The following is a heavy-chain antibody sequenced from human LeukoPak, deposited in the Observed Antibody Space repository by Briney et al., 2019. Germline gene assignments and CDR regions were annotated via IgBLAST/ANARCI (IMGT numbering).Heavy chain of an antibody. D-gene: IGHD3-22*01. Sequence: GASVKVSCKASGGTFSSYAISWVRQAPGQGLEWMGGIIPIFGTANYAQKFQGRVTITADESTSTAYMELSSLRSEDTAVYYCASGDYDSSGYRDPGYWGQGTLVTVSS. V-gene: IGHV1-69*13. CDR1: GGTFSSYA. CDR3: ASGDYDSSGYRDPGY. CDR2: IIPIFGTA. J-gene: IGHJ4*02.